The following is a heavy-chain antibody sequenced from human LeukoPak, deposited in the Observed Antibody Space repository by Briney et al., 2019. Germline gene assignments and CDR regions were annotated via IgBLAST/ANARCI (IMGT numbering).Heavy chain of an antibody. CDR3: ARDRVSGRNADYFDY. J-gene: IGHJ4*02. CDR1: GYTFTSYG. D-gene: IGHD1-26*01. V-gene: IGHV1-18*01. CDR2: ISAYNGNT. Sequence: SVQFSCQASGYTFTSYGISWVRPAPGQGREWMGWISAYNGNTNYAQKLQGRVTMTTDTSTSTAYMELRSLRSDDTAVYYCARDRVSGRNADYFDYWGQGTLVTVSS.